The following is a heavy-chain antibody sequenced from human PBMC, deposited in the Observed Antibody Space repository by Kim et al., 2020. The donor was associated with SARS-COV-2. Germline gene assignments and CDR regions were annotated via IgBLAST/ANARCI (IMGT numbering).Heavy chain of an antibody. CDR2: ISYDGINK. CDR1: GFTLSNYD. V-gene: IGHV3-30*18. CDR3: ANFYGDQGSDY. Sequence: GGSLRLSCEASGFTLSNYDMHWVRQAPGKGLEWVAVISYDGINKYYVDSVKDRFTISRDNSKNTLYLQMNSLRAEDTAVYYCANFYGDQGSDYRGQGTLV. J-gene: IGHJ4*02. D-gene: IGHD4-17*01.